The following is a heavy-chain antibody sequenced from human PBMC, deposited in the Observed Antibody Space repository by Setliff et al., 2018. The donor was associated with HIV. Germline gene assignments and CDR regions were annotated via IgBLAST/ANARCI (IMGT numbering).Heavy chain of an antibody. D-gene: IGHD1-26*01. CDR1: GGSITSGTYY. Sequence: SETLSLTCTVSGGSITSGTYYWNWIRQHPGKGLEWIGYIYYSGSTYYNPSLKSRITISVDTSKNQFSLTLNSVTAADTAVYYCAKDDGSYWGNYFDSWGQGTLVTVSS. V-gene: IGHV4-31*03. CDR2: IYYSGST. J-gene: IGHJ4*02. CDR3: AKDDGSYWGNYFDS.